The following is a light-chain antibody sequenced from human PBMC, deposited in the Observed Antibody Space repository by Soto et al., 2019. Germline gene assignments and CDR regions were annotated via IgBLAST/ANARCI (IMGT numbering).Light chain of an antibody. CDR2: AAS. Sequence: DIQLTQSPSFLPASVGDRVTITCRASQGIRSYLAWYRPTPGKAPKIXIYAASPLQSGVPLIFSCSGAGTSCTRAISSLQPEDVATYYCQQLLSYPITFGQGTRLEIK. V-gene: IGKV1-9*01. CDR1: QGIRSY. CDR3: QQLLSYPIT. J-gene: IGKJ5*01.